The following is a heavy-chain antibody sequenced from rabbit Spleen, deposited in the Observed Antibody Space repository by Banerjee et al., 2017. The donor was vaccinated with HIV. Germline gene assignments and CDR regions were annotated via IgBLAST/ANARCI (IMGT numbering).Heavy chain of an antibody. CDR1: GFSFNTGYD. V-gene: IGHV1S45*01. Sequence: QEQLVESGGGLVQPGGSLKLSCKASGFSFNTGYDRCGVRQAPGKGLEWIACIYAGSSGSTYSATWAKGRFPISKTTSTTVTLQMTSLTAADTATYFCARDTSSSFSSYGMDLWGQGTLVTVS. CDR2: IYAGSSGST. CDR3: ARDTSSSFSSYGMDL. J-gene: IGHJ6*01. D-gene: IGHD1-1*01.